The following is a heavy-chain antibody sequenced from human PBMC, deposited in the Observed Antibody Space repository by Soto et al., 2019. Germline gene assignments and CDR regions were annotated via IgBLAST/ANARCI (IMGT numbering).Heavy chain of an antibody. D-gene: IGHD3-3*01. CDR3: ARAGLITIFGVAYGMDV. CDR1: GGSISSSNW. V-gene: IGHV4-4*02. CDR2: IYHSGST. Sequence: SETLSLTCAVSGGSISSSNWWSWVRQPPGKGLEWIGEIYHSGSTNYNPSLKSRVTISVDKSKNQFSLKLSSVTAADTAVYYCARAGLITIFGVAYGMDVWGQGTTVTVSS. J-gene: IGHJ6*02.